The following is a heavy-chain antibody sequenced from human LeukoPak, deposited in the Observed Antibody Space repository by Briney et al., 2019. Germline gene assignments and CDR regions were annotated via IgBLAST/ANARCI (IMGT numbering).Heavy chain of an antibody. D-gene: IGHD5-12*01. CDR3: ARDRGDGYDYFWDY. J-gene: IGHJ4*02. V-gene: IGHV4-34*01. CDR2: VNHSGST. Sequence: SETLSLTCAVYGGSFSGYYWSWIRQPPGKGLEWIGEVNHSGSTNYMPSLKSRVTISVDTSKNQFSLKLSSVTAADTAVYYCARDRGDGYDYFWDYWGQGTLVTVSS. CDR1: GGSFSGYY.